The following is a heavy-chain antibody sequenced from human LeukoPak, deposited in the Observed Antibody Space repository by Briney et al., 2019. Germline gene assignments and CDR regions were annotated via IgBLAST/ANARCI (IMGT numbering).Heavy chain of an antibody. D-gene: IGHD6-13*01. CDR1: GGSISTTSYY. CDR2: IFYSGST. V-gene: IGHV4-39*07. J-gene: IGHJ5*02. CDR3: ARDPTYSGSWPFGP. Sequence: SETLSLTCSVSGGSISTTSYYWAWIRQPPGKGLEWIGSIFYSGSTYHNPSLKSRVTISVDTSKNQFSLQLNSVTAADTAVYYCARDPTYSGSWPFGPWGQGTLVTVSS.